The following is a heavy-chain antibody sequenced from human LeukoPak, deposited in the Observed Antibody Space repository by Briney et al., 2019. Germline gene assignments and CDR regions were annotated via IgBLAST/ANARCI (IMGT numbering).Heavy chain of an antibody. D-gene: IGHD2-2*02. V-gene: IGHV3-48*01. Sequence: GGSLRLSCAASGFTFDDYGMSWVRQAPGKGLEWASYISSSSSTIYYADSVKGRFTISRDNAKNSLYLQMNSLRAEDTAVYYCARVNVVVPAAIRKFDYWGQGTLVTVSS. CDR3: ARVNVVVPAAIRKFDY. CDR2: ISSSSSTI. CDR1: GFTFDDYG. J-gene: IGHJ4*02.